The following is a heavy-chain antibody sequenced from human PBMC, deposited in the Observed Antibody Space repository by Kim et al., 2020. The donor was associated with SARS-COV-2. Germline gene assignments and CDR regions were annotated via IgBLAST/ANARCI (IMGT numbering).Heavy chain of an antibody. CDR1: GYSFTSYW. D-gene: IGHD3-22*01. Sequence: GESLKISCKGSGYSFTSYWIGWVRQMPGKGLEWMGIIYPGDSDTRYSPSFQGQVTISADKSISTAYLQWSSLKASDTAMYYCARHCRSTMIVGGSKGTDAFDIWGQGTMVTVSS. J-gene: IGHJ3*02. CDR2: IYPGDSDT. V-gene: IGHV5-51*01. CDR3: ARHCRSTMIVGGSKGTDAFDI.